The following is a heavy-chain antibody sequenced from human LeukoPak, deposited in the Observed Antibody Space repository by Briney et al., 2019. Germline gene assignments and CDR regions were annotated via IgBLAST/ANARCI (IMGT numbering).Heavy chain of an antibody. V-gene: IGHV3-23*01. CDR1: GFTFSSSA. Sequence: GGSLRLSCAASGFTFSSSAMGWVRQAPGKGLEWVSAISNTGGSTYYADSVKGRFTISRDKSKNTLSLQMNSLRAEDTAVYYCAQQVGYCSSGSCYFTYWGQGTLVTVSS. D-gene: IGHD2-15*01. J-gene: IGHJ1*01. CDR3: AQQVGYCSSGSCYFTY. CDR2: ISNTGGST.